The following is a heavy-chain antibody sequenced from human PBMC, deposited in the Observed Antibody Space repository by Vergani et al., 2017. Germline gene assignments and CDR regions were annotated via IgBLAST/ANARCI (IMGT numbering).Heavy chain of an antibody. CDR1: GFTFSGRA. D-gene: IGHD6-19*01. V-gene: IGHV3-30*18. CDR2: ISYDGSNK. CDR3: AKAGIAVAGTGYYYYMDV. Sequence: VQLLESGGGVVQPGGSLRLSCAASGFTFSGRAMSWVRQAPGKGLEWVAVISYDGSNKYYADSVKGRFTISRDNSKNTLYLQMNSLRAEDTAVYYCAKAGIAVAGTGYYYYMDVWGKGTTVTVSS. J-gene: IGHJ6*03.